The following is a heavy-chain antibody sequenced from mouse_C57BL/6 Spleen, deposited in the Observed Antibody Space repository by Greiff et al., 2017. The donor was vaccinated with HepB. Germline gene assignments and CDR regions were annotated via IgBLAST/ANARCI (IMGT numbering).Heavy chain of an antibody. D-gene: IGHD2-4*01. Sequence: VQLQQSGPVLVKPGASVKMSCKASGYTFTDYYMNWVKQSHGKSLEWIGVINPYNGGTSYNQKFKGKATLTVDKSSSTAYMALNSLTSEDSAVYYCARSGYDYDGGFAYWGQGTLVTVSA. CDR3: ARSGYDYDGGFAY. V-gene: IGHV1-19*01. J-gene: IGHJ3*01. CDR2: INPYNGGT. CDR1: GYTFTDYY.